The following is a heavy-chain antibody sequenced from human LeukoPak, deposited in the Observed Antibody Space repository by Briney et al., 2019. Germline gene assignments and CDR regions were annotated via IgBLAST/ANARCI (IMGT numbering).Heavy chain of an antibody. CDR1: GFTFSSYG. CDR2: IRYDGSNK. V-gene: IGHV3-30*02. CDR3: WVRTPIYDRLATFDY. J-gene: IGHJ4*02. D-gene: IGHD5-24*01. Sequence: PGGSLRLSCAASGFTFSSYGMHWVRQAPGKGLEWVAFIRYDGSNKYYADSVKGRFTISRDNSKNTLYLQMNSLRAEDTAVYYTWVRTPIYDRLATFDYWGQGTLVTVSS.